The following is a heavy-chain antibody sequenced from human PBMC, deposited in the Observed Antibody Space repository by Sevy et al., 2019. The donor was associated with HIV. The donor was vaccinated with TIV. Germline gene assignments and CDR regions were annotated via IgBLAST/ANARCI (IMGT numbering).Heavy chain of an antibody. V-gene: IGHV3-20*04. CDR1: GFTFDDYG. CDR3: AREPPRYCSGGSCYTYPDY. CDR2: INWNGGST. D-gene: IGHD2-15*01. J-gene: IGHJ4*02. Sequence: GGSLRLSCAASGFTFDDYGMSWVRQAPGKGLEWVSGINWNGGSTGFADSGKGRFTISRDNAKNSLYLQMNSLRAEDTALYYCAREPPRYCSGGSCYTYPDYWGQGTLVTVSS.